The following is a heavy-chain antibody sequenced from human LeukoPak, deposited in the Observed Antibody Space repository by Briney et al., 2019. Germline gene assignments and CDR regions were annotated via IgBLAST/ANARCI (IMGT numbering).Heavy chain of an antibody. D-gene: IGHD6-19*01. CDR2: IYRGVHT. Sequence: PGGSLRLSCASSGFAFSDYEMNWVRQAPGKGLEWVSLIYRGVHTYYADSVKGRFTISAHNSRNTLFLQMNSLRAEDTAVYYCARDQQWLALYYFDYWGQGTLVTVSS. CDR3: ARDQQWLALYYFDY. CDR1: GFAFSDYE. V-gene: IGHV3-66*01. J-gene: IGHJ4*02.